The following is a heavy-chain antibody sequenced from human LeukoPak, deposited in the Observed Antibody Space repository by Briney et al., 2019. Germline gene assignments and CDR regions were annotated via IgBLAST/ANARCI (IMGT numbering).Heavy chain of an antibody. J-gene: IGHJ4*02. CDR2: ISGSGGST. CDR3: AKDTAMVTFFDY. V-gene: IGHV3-23*01. Sequence: GGSLRLSCAASGFTFSSYAMSWVRQAPGKGLEWVSAISGSGGSTYYADSVKGWFTISRDNSKNTLYLQMNSLRAEDTAVYYCAKDTAMVTFFDYWGQGTLVTVSS. D-gene: IGHD5-18*01. CDR1: GFTFSSYA.